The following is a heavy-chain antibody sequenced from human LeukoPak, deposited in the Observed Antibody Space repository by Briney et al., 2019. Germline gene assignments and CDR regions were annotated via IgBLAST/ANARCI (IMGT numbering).Heavy chain of an antibody. CDR1: GFTFSSYW. D-gene: IGHD7-27*01. CDR3: ARMGTLSDWFDP. Sequence: PGGSLRLSCAASGFTFSSYWMHWVRQAPGKGLVWVSRINSDGSSTSYADSVKGRFNISRDNAKNTLYLQMNSLRAEDTAVYYCARMGTLSDWFDPWGQGTLVTVSS. CDR2: INSDGSST. V-gene: IGHV3-74*01. J-gene: IGHJ5*02.